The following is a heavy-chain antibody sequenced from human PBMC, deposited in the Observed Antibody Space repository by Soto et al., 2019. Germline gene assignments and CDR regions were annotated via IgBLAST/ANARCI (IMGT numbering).Heavy chain of an antibody. V-gene: IGHV3-33*01. CDR3: ARSRITMVRGVIQGGWFDP. CDR2: IWYDGSNK. CDR1: GFTFSSYG. J-gene: IGHJ5*02. D-gene: IGHD3-10*01. Sequence: GGSLRLSCAASGFTFSSYGMHWVRQAPGKGLEWVAVIWYDGSNKYYADSVKGRFTISRDNSKNTLYLQMNSLRAEDTAVYYCARSRITMVRGVIQGGWFDPWGQGTLVTVSS.